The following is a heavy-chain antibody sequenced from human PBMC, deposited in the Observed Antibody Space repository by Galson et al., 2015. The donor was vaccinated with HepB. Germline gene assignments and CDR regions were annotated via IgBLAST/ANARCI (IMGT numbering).Heavy chain of an antibody. V-gene: IGHV3-30*18. D-gene: IGHD4/OR15-4a*01. CDR3: AKGQGMDGLSNFDY. J-gene: IGHJ4*02. Sequence: SLRLSCAASGFTFSSYGMHWVRQAPGKGLEWVAVISYDGSNKYYADSVKGRFTISRDDSKNTLYLQMNSLRAEDTAVYYCAKGQGMDGLSNFDYWGQGTLVTVSS. CDR2: ISYDGSNK. CDR1: GFTFSSYG.